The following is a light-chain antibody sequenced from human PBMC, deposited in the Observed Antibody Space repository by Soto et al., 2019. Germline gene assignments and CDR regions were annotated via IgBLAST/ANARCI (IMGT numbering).Light chain of an antibody. V-gene: IGKV1-27*01. J-gene: IGKJ4*01. CDR1: QGISNY. Sequence: DIQMTQSPSSLSASVGDRVTITCRASQGISNYLAWYQQKPGKVPNLLIYAASTLQSAFPSRFTGSESGTDFTLPISSLQPDDVTTDYFQNYKSAPFTFGGGTKVQIK. CDR2: AAS. CDR3: QNYKSAPFT.